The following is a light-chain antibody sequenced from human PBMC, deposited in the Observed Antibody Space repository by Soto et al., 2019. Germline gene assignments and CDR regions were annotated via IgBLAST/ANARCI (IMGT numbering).Light chain of an antibody. CDR2: DTS. V-gene: IGKV3-15*01. J-gene: IGKJ4*01. CDR1: QGIGDT. Sequence: VMTQSPATLSLSPGEGATLSCRASQGIGDTLAWYKHKPGQTPRLLIYDTSTRATGVPARFSGSRSGTEFTLTINSLKSEDFAVYYCQRYNNWPLTFGGGTKVDIK. CDR3: QRYNNWPLT.